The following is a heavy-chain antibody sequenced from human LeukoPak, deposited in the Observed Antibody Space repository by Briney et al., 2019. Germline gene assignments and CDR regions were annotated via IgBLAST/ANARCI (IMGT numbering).Heavy chain of an antibody. D-gene: IGHD4-23*01. Sequence: SETLSLPCTVSGGSITSDTYYWHWIRQPAGKGLEWIGHISNTGSTNYNPSLKKRVTISIDTSKNQFSLKLSSVTAADTAGYYCARELFVVTRRDAFDIWGQGTMVTVSS. CDR2: ISNTGST. V-gene: IGHV4-61*09. CDR3: ARELFVVTRRDAFDI. CDR1: GGSITSDTYY. J-gene: IGHJ3*02.